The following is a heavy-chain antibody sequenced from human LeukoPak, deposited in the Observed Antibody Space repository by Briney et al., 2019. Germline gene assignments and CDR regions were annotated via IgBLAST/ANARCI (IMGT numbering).Heavy chain of an antibody. J-gene: IGHJ6*03. CDR3: ARDFGGGSGWYGNYYYYMDV. CDR2: IYYSGST. CDR1: GGSISSSTYY. D-gene: IGHD6-19*01. Sequence: PSETLSLICTVSGGSISSSTYYWGWIRQPPGKGLEWIGSIYYSGSTYYNPSLKSRVTISVDTSKNQFSLKLSSVTAADMAVYYCARDFGGGSGWYGNYYYYMDVWGKGTTVTVSS. V-gene: IGHV4-39*07.